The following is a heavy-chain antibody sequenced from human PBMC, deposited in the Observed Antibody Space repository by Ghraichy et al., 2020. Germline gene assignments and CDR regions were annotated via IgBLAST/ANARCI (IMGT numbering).Heavy chain of an antibody. D-gene: IGHD2-2*01. V-gene: IGHV4-34*01. CDR2: INHSGST. CDR1: GGSFSGYY. Sequence: SETLSLTCAVFGGSFSGYYWSWTRQSPGKGLEWIGEINHSGSTNYNPSLKSRVTISVDTSKNQFSLKVSSVTAADTAVYYCARGDSGYCTSTSCYGHRRFDPWGRGTLVTVSS. CDR3: ARGDSGYCTSTSCYGHRRFDP. J-gene: IGHJ5*02.